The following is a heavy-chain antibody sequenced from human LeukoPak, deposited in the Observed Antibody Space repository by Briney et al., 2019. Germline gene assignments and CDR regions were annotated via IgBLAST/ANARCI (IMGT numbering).Heavy chain of an antibody. V-gene: IGHV4-59*01. CDR1: GGSISSYY. J-gene: IGHJ3*02. CDR3: ARVAPYYYDFWSGKHPGAFDI. D-gene: IGHD3-3*01. CDR2: IYYSGST. Sequence: PSETLSLTCTVSGGSISSYYWSWIRQPPGKGLEWIGYIYYSGSTNYNPSLKSRVTISVDTSKNQFSLKLSSVTAADTAVYYCARVAPYYYDFWSGKHPGAFDIWGQGTMVTVSS.